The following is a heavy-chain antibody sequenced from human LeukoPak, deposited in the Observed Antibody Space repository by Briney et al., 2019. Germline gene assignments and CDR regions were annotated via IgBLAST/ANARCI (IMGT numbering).Heavy chain of an antibody. Sequence: ASVKVSYKASGYTFTSYGISWVRQAPGQGLEWMGWISAYNGNTNYAQKLQGRVTMTTDTSTSTAYMELRSLRSDDTAVYYCARDQVGATTEPRWWFDPWGQGTLVTVSS. CDR3: ARDQVGATTEPRWWFDP. J-gene: IGHJ5*02. CDR2: ISAYNGNT. V-gene: IGHV1-18*01. CDR1: GYTFTSYG. D-gene: IGHD1-26*01.